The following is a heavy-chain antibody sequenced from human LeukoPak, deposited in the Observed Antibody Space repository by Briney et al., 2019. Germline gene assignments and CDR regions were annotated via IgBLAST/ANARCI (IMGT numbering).Heavy chain of an antibody. CDR1: GYSISSGYY. V-gene: IGHV4-38-2*02. CDR3: VRGVTRGYIYAD. J-gene: IGHJ4*02. D-gene: IGHD5-18*01. Sequence: SETLSLTCTVSGYSISSGYYWGWIRQPPGKGLEWIGSIYHSGSTYYNPSLNSRLTISLDVSKNQLSLKLRSVTAADTAVYFCVRGVTRGYIYADWGQGTLVTVSS. CDR2: IYHSGST.